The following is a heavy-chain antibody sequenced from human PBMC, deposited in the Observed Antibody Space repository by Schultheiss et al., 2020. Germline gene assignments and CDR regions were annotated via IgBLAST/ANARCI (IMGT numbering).Heavy chain of an antibody. V-gene: IGHV1-2*04. Sequence: ASVKVSCKASGYTFTGYYMHWVRQAPGQGLEWMGWINPNSGGTNYAQKFQGWVTMTRDTSISTAYMELSRLRSDDTAVYYCARDRVSFALGGGIVVAGARGVDPWAQGTLVTVSS. D-gene: IGHD2-2*01. CDR3: ARDRVSFALGGGIVVAGARGVDP. J-gene: IGHJ5*02. CDR2: INPNSGGT. CDR1: GYTFTGYY.